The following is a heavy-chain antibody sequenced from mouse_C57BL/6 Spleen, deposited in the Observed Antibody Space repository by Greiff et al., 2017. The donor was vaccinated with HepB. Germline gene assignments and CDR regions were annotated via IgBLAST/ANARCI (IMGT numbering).Heavy chain of an antibody. CDR1: GYTFTSYW. CDR3: ARMVTPCFDY. CDR2: IDPSDSYT. Sequence: QVQLQQPGAELVMPGASVKLSCKASGYTFTSYWMHWVKQRPGQGLEWIGEIDPSDSYTNYNQKFKGKSTLTVDKSSSTAYMQLSSLTSEDSAVYYCARMVTPCFDYWGQGTTLTVSS. V-gene: IGHV1-69*01. D-gene: IGHD2-2*01. J-gene: IGHJ2*01.